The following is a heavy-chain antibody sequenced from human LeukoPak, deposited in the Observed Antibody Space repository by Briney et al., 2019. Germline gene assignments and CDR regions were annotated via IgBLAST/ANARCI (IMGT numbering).Heavy chain of an antibody. CDR2: ISGYNGDT. J-gene: IGHJ4*02. D-gene: IGHD6-13*01. Sequence: GASVKVSCKASGYTFTSYGISWVRQAPGQGLEWMGWISGYNGDTNFAQKFQGRVTMTTDTSTSTAYMELRSLRSDDTAVYYCAGVGIAAPGRPFDYWGQGTLVTVSS. CDR3: AGVGIAAPGRPFDY. CDR1: GYTFTSYG. V-gene: IGHV1-18*01.